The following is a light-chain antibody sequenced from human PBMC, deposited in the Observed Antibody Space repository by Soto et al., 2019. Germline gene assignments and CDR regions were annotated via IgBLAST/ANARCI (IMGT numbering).Light chain of an antibody. CDR1: GGSIASNY. CDR2: EDS. CDR3: QSYDSSNQV. J-gene: IGLJ2*01. V-gene: IGLV6-57*04. Sequence: NFMLTQPHSVSESPGKTVTISCTRSGGSIASNYVQRYQQRPGSAPTTVIYEDSQRPSGVPDRFSGSIESSSNSASLTISGLKTEDEADYYCQSYDSSNQVFGGGTKVTVL.